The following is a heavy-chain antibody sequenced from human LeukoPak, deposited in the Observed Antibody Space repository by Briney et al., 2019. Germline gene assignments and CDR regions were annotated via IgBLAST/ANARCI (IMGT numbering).Heavy chain of an antibody. J-gene: IGHJ4*02. CDR3: ARRLTRPERFDS. CDR1: GDSISSHY. Sequence: SETLSLTCTVSGDSISSHYWGWIRQPPGKGLEWIGYIYYSGSTNYNPSLKSRVTISVDTSKNQFSLKLNSVTAADTAVFYCARRLTRPERFDSWGQGTLVTVSS. D-gene: IGHD3-9*01. V-gene: IGHV4-59*11. CDR2: IYYSGST.